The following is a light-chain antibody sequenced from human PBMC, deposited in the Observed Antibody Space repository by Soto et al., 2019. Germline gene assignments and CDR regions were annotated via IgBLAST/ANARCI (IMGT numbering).Light chain of an antibody. CDR1: QSVSSY. V-gene: IGKV3-11*01. CDR3: QQRTNWPRSFT. CDR2: DTS. Sequence: EIVLTQSPATLSLSPGERATLSCRASQSVSSYLAWYQQKPGQAPRLLIYDTSQRATAIPARFSGSGSGTDFTLTISSREPEDFAVYYCQQRTNWPRSFTFGPGTKVDIK. J-gene: IGKJ3*01.